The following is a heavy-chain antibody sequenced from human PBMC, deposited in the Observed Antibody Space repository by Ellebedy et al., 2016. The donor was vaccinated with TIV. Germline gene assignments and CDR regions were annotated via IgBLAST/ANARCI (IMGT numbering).Heavy chain of an antibody. Sequence: GESLKISCVASGFTFSSYAMSWVRQAPGKGLEWVSTISYIGGNTYCAGSVKGRFTISRDTSKNTLFLQMNSLRAEDTAVYYCAKDLYGDYLMDVWGKGTTVTVSS. D-gene: IGHD4-17*01. V-gene: IGHV3-23*01. CDR1: GFTFSSYA. CDR2: ISYIGGNT. CDR3: AKDLYGDYLMDV. J-gene: IGHJ6*03.